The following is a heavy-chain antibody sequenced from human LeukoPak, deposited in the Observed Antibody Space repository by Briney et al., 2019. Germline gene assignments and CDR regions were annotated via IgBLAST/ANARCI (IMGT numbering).Heavy chain of an antibody. J-gene: IGHJ5*02. Sequence: GGSLRLSCAASGFTFSTYAMTWLRQAPGKGLEWVSAISGSGSSTYYADSVKGRFTISRDNSKNTLYLQMNSLRAEDTAVYYCAKDFTAHPTMRWFDPWGQGTLVTVSS. CDR2: ISGSGSST. D-gene: IGHD5-24*01. CDR3: AKDFTAHPTMRWFDP. CDR1: GFTFSTYA. V-gene: IGHV3-23*01.